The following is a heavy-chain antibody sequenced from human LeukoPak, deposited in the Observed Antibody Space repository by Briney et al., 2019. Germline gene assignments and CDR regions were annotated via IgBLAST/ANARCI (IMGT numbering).Heavy chain of an antibody. J-gene: IGHJ4*02. D-gene: IGHD5-24*01. CDR2: IKQDGSEK. CDR3: ARRRDGYNSYYFDY. V-gene: IGHV3-7*01. Sequence: ETLSLTCGVSGYSLTNHFWIWIRQPPGKGLEWVANIKQDGSEKYYVDSVKGRFTISRDNAKNSLYLQMNSLRAEDTAVYYCARRRDGYNSYYFDYWGQGTLVTVSS. CDR1: GYSLTNHF.